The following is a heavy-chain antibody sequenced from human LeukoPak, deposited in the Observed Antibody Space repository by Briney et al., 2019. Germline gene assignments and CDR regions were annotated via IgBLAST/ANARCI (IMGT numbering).Heavy chain of an antibody. CDR3: ATNDGYNYYFDY. D-gene: IGHD5-24*01. CDR2: ISSSGDTI. Sequence: GGSLGLSCAASGFTFSSYAMNWVRQAPGKGLEWVSYISSSGDTIYYADSVKGRFTISRDNAKNSLYLQMNSLRAEDTAVYYCATNDGYNYYFDYWGQGTLVTVSS. V-gene: IGHV3-48*04. CDR1: GFTFSSYA. J-gene: IGHJ4*02.